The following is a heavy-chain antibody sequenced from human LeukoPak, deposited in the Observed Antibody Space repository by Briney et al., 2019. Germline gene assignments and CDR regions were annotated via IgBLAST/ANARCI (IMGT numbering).Heavy chain of an antibody. CDR1: AGSISSYY. J-gene: IGHJ6*03. D-gene: IGHD3-3*01. Sequence: PSETLSLTCTGSAGSISSYYWSWIRQPPGKGEEWIGYNYYSGSTSYNPSLKSRVTISVDTSKNQFSLKLSSVTAADTAVYYCARVGGTPEYYDFWSGYPSNFYYYMDVWGKGTTVTVSS. V-gene: IGHV4-59*01. CDR3: ARVGGTPEYYDFWSGYPSNFYYYMDV. CDR2: NYYSGST.